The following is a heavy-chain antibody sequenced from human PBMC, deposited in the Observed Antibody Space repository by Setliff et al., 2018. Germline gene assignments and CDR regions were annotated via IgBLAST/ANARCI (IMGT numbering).Heavy chain of an antibody. CDR2: TNPNSGGT. CDR3: ARDFGTITMIVVVIGY. V-gene: IGHV1-2*02. J-gene: IGHJ4*02. D-gene: IGHD3-22*01. Sequence: ASVKVSCKASGYTFTGYYMHWVRQAPGQGLEWMGWTNPNSGGTNYAQKFQGRVTMTRDTSISTAYMELSRLRSDDTAVYYCARDFGTITMIVVVIGYWGQGTLVTVSS. CDR1: GYTFTGYY.